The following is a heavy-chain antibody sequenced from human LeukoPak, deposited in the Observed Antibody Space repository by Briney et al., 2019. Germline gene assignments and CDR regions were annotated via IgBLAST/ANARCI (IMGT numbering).Heavy chain of an antibody. CDR1: GFTFSSYA. Sequence: GGSLRLSCAASGFTFSSYAMSWVRQAPGKGLEWVSAISGSGGSTYYADSVKGRFTISRDNSKNTLYLQMNSLGAEDTAVYYCANPPTLGYCSSTSCYTEGDAFDIWGQGTMVTVSS. V-gene: IGHV3-23*01. D-gene: IGHD2-2*02. CDR3: ANPPTLGYCSSTSCYTEGDAFDI. CDR2: ISGSGGST. J-gene: IGHJ3*02.